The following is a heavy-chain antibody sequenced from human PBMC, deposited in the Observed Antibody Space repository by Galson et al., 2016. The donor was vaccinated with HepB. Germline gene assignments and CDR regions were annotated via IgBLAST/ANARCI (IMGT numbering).Heavy chain of an antibody. D-gene: IGHD5-12*01. Sequence: SLRLSCAASGFTFSSYAMSWVRQAPGKGLEWVSAISGIGGSTYYAGSVKGRFTISRDNSKNTLYVQMNSLRAEDTAVYYCAKSGLTVATFHYWGQGTLVTVSS. V-gene: IGHV3-23*01. J-gene: IGHJ4*02. CDR1: GFTFSSYA. CDR2: ISGIGGST. CDR3: AKSGLTVATFHY.